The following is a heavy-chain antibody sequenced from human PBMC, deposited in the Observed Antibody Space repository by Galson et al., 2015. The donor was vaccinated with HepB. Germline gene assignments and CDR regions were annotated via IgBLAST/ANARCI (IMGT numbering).Heavy chain of an antibody. J-gene: IGHJ4*02. D-gene: IGHD2-21*02. CDR1: GFTFSSYA. CDR3: ATRAVTAHLPDY. V-gene: IGHV3-30-3*01. CDR2: ISYDGSKK. Sequence: SLRLSCAASGFTFSSYAMHWVRQAPGKGLEWVAVISYDGSKKYYADSVKGRFTISRDNSKNTLYLQMNSLRPEDTAVYYCATRAVTAHLPDYWGQGTLVIVSS.